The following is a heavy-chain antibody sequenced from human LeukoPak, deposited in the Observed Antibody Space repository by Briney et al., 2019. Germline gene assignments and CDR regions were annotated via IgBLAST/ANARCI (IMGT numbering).Heavy chain of an antibody. CDR3: GRHPVTTYAFDI. CDR2: TSSSDAGT. D-gene: IGHD4-17*01. Sequence: GGSLRLSCAASGFTLSTYAMSWVRQTPGKGLDWVAATSSSDAGTYHADSVRGRFTISRDNSKNTLYLQMNSLRAEDPAVYYCGRHPVTTYAFDIWGQGTMVTVSS. J-gene: IGHJ3*02. V-gene: IGHV3-23*01. CDR1: GFTLSTYA.